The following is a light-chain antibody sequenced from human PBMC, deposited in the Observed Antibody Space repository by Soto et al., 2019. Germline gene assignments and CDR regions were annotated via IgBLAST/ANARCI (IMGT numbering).Light chain of an antibody. CDR1: SSNIGSNT. V-gene: IGLV1-44*01. CDR2: SNN. CDR3: AAWDDSLNGYV. J-gene: IGLJ1*01. Sequence: QSALTQPPSASGTPGRRVTISCSGSSSNIGSNTVNWYQQLPGTAPKLLIYSNNQRPSGVPVRFSGSKSGTSASLAISGLQSEDEADYYCAAWDDSLNGYVFGTGTKVTVL.